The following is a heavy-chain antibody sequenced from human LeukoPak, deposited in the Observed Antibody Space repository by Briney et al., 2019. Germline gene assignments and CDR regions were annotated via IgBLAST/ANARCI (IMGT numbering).Heavy chain of an antibody. D-gene: IGHD2-2*01. CDR2: INHSGST. Sequence: SETLSLTCTVSGGSISSYYWSWIRQPPGKGLEWIGEINHSGSTNYNPSLKSRVTISVDTSKNQFSLKLSSVTAADTAVYYCARLGYCSSTSCYAAYAFDYWGQGTLVTVSS. CDR1: GGSISSYY. J-gene: IGHJ4*02. V-gene: IGHV4-34*01. CDR3: ARLGYCSSTSCYAAYAFDY.